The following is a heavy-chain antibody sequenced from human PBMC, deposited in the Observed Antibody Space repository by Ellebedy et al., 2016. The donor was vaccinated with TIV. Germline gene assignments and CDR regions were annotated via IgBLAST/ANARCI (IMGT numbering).Heavy chain of an antibody. D-gene: IGHD6-19*01. V-gene: IGHV4-31*03. CDR3: AMSLPGITVSYDAFDI. J-gene: IGHJ3*02. Sequence: SETLSLTXTVSGGSISSGGYYWSWIRQHPGKGLEWIGYIYYSGSTYYNPSLKSRVTISVDTSKNQFSLKLSSVTAADTAMYYCAMSLPGITVSYDAFDIWGQGTMVTVSS. CDR1: GGSISSGGYY. CDR2: IYYSGST.